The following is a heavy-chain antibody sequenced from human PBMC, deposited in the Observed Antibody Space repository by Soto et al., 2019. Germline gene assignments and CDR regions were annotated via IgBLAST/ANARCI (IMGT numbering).Heavy chain of an antibody. CDR2: IHYSVNT. J-gene: IGHJ4*02. Sequence: QVQLQESGPGLVKPSQTLSLTCTVSGDSIGTGGYYWDWIRQHPGKGPEWIGYIHYSVNTYYNPSLKSRLTISLDTSKNQFSIHLSSVTAADTAVYYCATNHDDISGRTPLLFDSWGQGTLVTVSS. D-gene: IGHD3-22*01. CDR3: ATNHDDISGRTPLLFDS. V-gene: IGHV4-31*03. CDR1: GDSIGTGGYY.